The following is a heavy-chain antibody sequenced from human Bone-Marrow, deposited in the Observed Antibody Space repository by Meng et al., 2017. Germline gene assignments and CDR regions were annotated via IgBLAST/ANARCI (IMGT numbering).Heavy chain of an antibody. CDR2: IYHSGST. D-gene: IGHD2-15*01. CDR3: ARDVNCSGGSCYYFDY. Sequence: GSLRLSCAVSGGSISSSNWWSWVRQPPGKGLEWIGEIYHSGSTNYNPSLKSRVTISVDKSKNQFSLELSSVTAADTAVYYCARDVNCSGGSCYYFDYWGQGTLVTVSS. V-gene: IGHV4-4*02. J-gene: IGHJ4*02. CDR1: GGSISSSNW.